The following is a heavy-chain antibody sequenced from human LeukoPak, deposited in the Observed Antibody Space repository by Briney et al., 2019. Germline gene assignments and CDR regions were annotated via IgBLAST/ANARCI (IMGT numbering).Heavy chain of an antibody. V-gene: IGHV4-34*01. J-gene: IGHJ4*02. Sequence: SETLSLTCAVYGGSFSGYYWSWIRQPPGKGLEWIGEINHSGSTNYNPSLKSRVTISVDTSKNQFFLKLSSVTAADTAVYYCARGGGSDSSSPYDYWGQGTLVTVSS. CDR3: ARGGGSDSSSPYDY. D-gene: IGHD6-13*01. CDR2: INHSGST. CDR1: GGSFSGYY.